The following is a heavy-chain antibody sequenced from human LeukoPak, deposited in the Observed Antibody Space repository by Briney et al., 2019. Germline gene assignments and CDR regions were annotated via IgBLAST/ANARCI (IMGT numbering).Heavy chain of an antibody. V-gene: IGHV3-73*01. J-gene: IGHJ2*01. Sequence: PGGSLRLSCAASGFTFSGSTMHWVRQASGKGLEWVGRIRSKANSYATGYAASVKGRFTISRENAKNSLYLQMNSLRDGDTAVYYCAREGRGGLGADDWYFDLWGRGTLVTVSS. CDR3: AREGRGGLGADDWYFDL. CDR1: GFTFSGST. CDR2: IRSKANSYAT. D-gene: IGHD3-10*01.